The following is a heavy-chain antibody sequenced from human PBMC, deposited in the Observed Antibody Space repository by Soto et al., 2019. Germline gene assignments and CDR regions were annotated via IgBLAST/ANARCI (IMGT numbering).Heavy chain of an antibody. V-gene: IGHV4-4*07. CDR3: ARDPGDY. Sequence: SETLSLTCTVSRGSISSYCWSWIRQPAGKGLEWIGHIYPSMNTNYNPSLKSRVSMSVDTSKNQFSLKLSSVTAADTAVYYCARDPGDYWGQGTLVTVSS. CDR2: IYPSMNT. J-gene: IGHJ4*02. CDR1: RGSISSYC.